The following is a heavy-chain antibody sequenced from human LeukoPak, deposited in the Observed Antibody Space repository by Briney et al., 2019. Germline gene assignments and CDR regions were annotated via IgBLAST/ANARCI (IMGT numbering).Heavy chain of an antibody. Sequence: GGSLRLSCAASGFTFSSYEMNWVRQAPGKGLEWVSYISSSGSTIYYADSVKGRFTISRDNAKNTLYLQMNSLRAEDTAVYYCATSGIVGATWGEVQSDYWGQGTLVTVSS. V-gene: IGHV3-48*03. J-gene: IGHJ4*02. D-gene: IGHD1-26*01. CDR3: ATSGIVGATWGEVQSDY. CDR1: GFTFSSYE. CDR2: ISSSGSTI.